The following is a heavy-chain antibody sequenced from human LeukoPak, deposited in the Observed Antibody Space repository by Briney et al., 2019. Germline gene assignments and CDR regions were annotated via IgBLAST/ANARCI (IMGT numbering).Heavy chain of an antibody. J-gene: IGHJ4*02. CDR1: GFTFSSYA. D-gene: IGHD5-12*01. CDR2: ISDNGGST. V-gene: IGHV3-64*01. CDR3: ARGPSGYHNT. Sequence: PGGSLRLSCAASGFTFSSYAMHWVRQAPGKGLEYVSTISDNGGSTFYANSVKGRFTISRDNSKNTLYLQMNSLRAEDTAVYYCARGPSGYHNTGGQGTLVTVSS.